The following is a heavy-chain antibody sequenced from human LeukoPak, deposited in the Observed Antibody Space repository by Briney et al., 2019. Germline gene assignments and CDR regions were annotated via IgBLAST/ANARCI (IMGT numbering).Heavy chain of an antibody. CDR1: GYTFTGYY. Sequence: ASVKVSYKAPGYTFTGYYIHWVRQAPGQGLEWMGWINPYSGGTNYAQKFQDRVTMTRDTSISTVYMELTRLRSDDTAVYYCARDLAFGEMVTNRGAFDIWGQGTMVTVSS. V-gene: IGHV1-2*02. D-gene: IGHD5-24*01. CDR2: INPYSGGT. CDR3: ARDLAFGEMVTNRGAFDI. J-gene: IGHJ3*02.